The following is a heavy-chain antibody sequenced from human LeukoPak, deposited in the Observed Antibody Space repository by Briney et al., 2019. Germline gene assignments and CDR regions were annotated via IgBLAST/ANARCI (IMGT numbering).Heavy chain of an antibody. V-gene: IGHV4-31*03. CDR3: ARGQNEIFDY. Sequence: SETLSLTCTVSGGSISSGGYYWSWIRQHPGQGLEWIGYIYYSGSTYYNPSLKSRVTTSVDTSKNQFSLKLSSVTAADTAVYYCARGQNEIFDYWGQGTLVTVSS. J-gene: IGHJ4*02. D-gene: IGHD1-1*01. CDR2: IYYSGST. CDR1: GGSISSGGYY.